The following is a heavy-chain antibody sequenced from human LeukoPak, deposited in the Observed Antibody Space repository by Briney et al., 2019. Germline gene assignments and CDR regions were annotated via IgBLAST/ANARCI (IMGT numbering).Heavy chain of an antibody. V-gene: IGHV3-21*01. CDR3: ARDLLSGLHYFDY. Sequence: GGSLRLSCAASGFTFSSYSMNWVRQAPGKGLEWVSSISSSSSYVYYADSVKGRFTISRDNAKNSLYLQMNSLRAEDTAVYYCARDLLSGLHYFDYWGQGTLVTVSS. CDR1: GFTFSSYS. CDR2: ISSSSSYV. J-gene: IGHJ4*02. D-gene: IGHD3-3*01.